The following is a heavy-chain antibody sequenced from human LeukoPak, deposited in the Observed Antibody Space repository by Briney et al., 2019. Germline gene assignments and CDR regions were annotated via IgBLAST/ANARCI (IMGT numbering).Heavy chain of an antibody. Sequence: PSETLSLTCTVSGGSISSSSWSWIRQPPRKGLEWIGYICYSGSTNYNPSLKSRVTISVDTSKNQFSLKLSSVTAADTAVYYCARSGSSGWEYYYYYYGMDVWGQGTTVTVSS. CDR1: GGSISSSS. CDR2: ICYSGST. D-gene: IGHD6-19*01. CDR3: ARSGSSGWEYYYYYYGMDV. J-gene: IGHJ6*02. V-gene: IGHV4-59*01.